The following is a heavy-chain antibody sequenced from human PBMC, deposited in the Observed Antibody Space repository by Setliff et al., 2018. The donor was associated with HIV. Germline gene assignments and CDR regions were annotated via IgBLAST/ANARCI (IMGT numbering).Heavy chain of an antibody. D-gene: IGHD3-22*01. CDR3: ARDMMYHYDSSGAFGWFGP. J-gene: IGHJ5*02. CDR1: GGSISSSSYY. V-gene: IGHV4-39*07. Sequence: SETLSLTCTVSGGSISSSSYYWGWIRQPPGKGLEWIGSIYYSGSTYYNPSLKSRVTISVDTSKNQFSLKLSSVTAADTAVYYCARDMMYHYDSSGAFGWFGPWGQGTLVTVSS. CDR2: IYYSGST.